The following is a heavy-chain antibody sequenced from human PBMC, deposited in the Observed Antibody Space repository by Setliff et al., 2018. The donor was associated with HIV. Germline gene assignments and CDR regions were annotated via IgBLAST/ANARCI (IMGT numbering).Heavy chain of an antibody. J-gene: IGHJ3*02. CDR1: GGSISSGNYY. D-gene: IGHD1-26*01. CDR2: IYTSGST. CDR3: ARGGRGGSYEAFEI. Sequence: SETLSLTCTVSGGSISSGNYYWSWIRQPAGKGLEWIGRIYTSGSTNYNPSLESRVTISIDTSKNHLSLKLSSVTAADTAVYYCARGGRGGSYEAFEIWGQGTMVTVSS. V-gene: IGHV4-61*02.